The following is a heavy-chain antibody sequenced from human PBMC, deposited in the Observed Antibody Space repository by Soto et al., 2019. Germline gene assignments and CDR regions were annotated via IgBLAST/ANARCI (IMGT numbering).Heavy chain of an antibody. CDR2: MYYSGST. V-gene: IGHV4-30-4*01. D-gene: IGHD3-10*01. Sequence: SETLSLTCTVSGGSISSGDCYWSWIRQPPGKGLEWIGFMYYSGSTYYNPSLKSRVTISVDTSKNQFSLKLSSVTAADTAVYYSATGWFGESQQWGQGNL. J-gene: IGHJ1*01. CDR1: GGSISSGDCY. CDR3: ATGWFGESQQ.